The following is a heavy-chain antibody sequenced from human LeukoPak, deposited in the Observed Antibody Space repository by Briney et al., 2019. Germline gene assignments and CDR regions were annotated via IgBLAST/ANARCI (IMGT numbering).Heavy chain of an antibody. CDR2: ISGSGGST. Sequence: GGSLRLSCAASGFTFSSYAMSWVRQAPGKGLEWVSAISGSGGSTYYADSVKGRFTISRDNSKNTLYLQMNSLRAEDTGVYYCAKGLDVLRYFDWKFDYWGQGTLVTVSS. J-gene: IGHJ4*02. V-gene: IGHV3-23*01. D-gene: IGHD3-9*01. CDR1: GFTFSSYA. CDR3: AKGLDVLRYFDWKFDY.